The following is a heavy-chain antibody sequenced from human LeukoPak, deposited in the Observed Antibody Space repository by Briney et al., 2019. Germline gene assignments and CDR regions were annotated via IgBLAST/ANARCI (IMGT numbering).Heavy chain of an antibody. D-gene: IGHD6-13*01. CDR2: ISAYNGNT. J-gene: IGHJ6*03. CDR1: GYTFNSNG. V-gene: IGHV1-18*01. CDR3: ARCKPYSSSWFKYCYYMDV. Sequence: ASVKVSCKASGYTFNSNGVSWVRQAPGQGLEWMGWISAYNGNTKFAQKFQGRVTMTTDRSTSTAYMELRSLRSDDTAVYYCARCKPYSSSWFKYCYYMDVWGKGTTVTISS.